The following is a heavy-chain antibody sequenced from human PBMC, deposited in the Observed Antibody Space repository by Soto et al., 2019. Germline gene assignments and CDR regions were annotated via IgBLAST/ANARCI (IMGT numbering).Heavy chain of an antibody. D-gene: IGHD3-10*01. CDR3: ARDYIGSVRPALYYYSGMDV. V-gene: IGHV1-69*13. J-gene: IGHJ6*02. CDR1: GGTFISYA. Sequence: SVKVSFNASGGTFISYAISWVRQAPGQGLEWMGGIIPIFGTANYAQKFQGRVTITADESTSTAYMELSSLRSEDTAVYYCARDYIGSVRPALYYYSGMDVWGQGTKVTVSS. CDR2: IIPIFGTA.